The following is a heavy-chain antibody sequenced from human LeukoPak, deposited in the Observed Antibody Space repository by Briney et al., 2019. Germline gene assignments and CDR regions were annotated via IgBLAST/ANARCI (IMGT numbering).Heavy chain of an antibody. CDR1: GGSISSSTYY. J-gene: IGHJ3*02. CDR3: AREDIVVVPANGGNAFDI. CDR2: FYYSGST. Sequence: SETLSLTCTVLGGSISSSTYYWGWIRQPPGKGLEWIGTFYYSGSTYYNPSLKSRVTISVDRSKNQFSLKLSSVTAADTAVYYCAREDIVVVPANGGNAFDIWGQGTMVTVSS. D-gene: IGHD2-2*01. V-gene: IGHV4-39*07.